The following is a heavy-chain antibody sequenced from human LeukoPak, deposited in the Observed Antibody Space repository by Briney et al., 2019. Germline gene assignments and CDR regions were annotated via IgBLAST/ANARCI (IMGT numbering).Heavy chain of an antibody. Sequence: ASVKVSCKASGYSFTSYFIHWVRQAPGQGLEWMGIINPNGGSTGYAQKFQGRVSMSRDTSTSTVYMELSSLRSEDTAVYYCVREDGFCSGGSCYQHWGQGTLVTVSS. V-gene: IGHV1-46*01. D-gene: IGHD2-15*01. CDR2: INPNGGST. CDR3: VREDGFCSGGSCYQH. J-gene: IGHJ1*01. CDR1: GYSFTSYF.